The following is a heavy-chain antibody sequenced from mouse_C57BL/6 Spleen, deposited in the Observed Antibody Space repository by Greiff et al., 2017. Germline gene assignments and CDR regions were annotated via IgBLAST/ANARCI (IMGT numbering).Heavy chain of an antibody. D-gene: IGHD1-1*01. J-gene: IGHJ4*01. V-gene: IGHV1-55*01. CDR1: GYTFTSYW. CDR3: ARRILRSLYAMDY. Sequence: QVQLQQPGAELVKPGASVKMSCKASGYTFTSYWITWVKQRPGQGLAWIGDIYPGSGSTNYNEKFKSKATLTVDTSSSTAYMQLSSLTSEDSAVYYGARRILRSLYAMDYWGQGTSVTVSS. CDR2: IYPGSGST.